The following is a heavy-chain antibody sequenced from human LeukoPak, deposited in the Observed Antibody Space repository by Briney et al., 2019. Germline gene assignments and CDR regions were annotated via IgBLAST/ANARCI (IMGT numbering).Heavy chain of an antibody. J-gene: IGHJ5*02. CDR3: ARGLSPRRAAAVWFDP. CDR1: GGSFSGYY. Sequence: SETLSLTCAVYGGSFSGYYWSWIRQPPGKGLEWIGEINHSGSTNYNPSPKSRVTISVDTSKNQFSLKLSSVTAADTAVYYCARGLSPRRAAAVWFDPWGQGTLVTVSS. V-gene: IGHV4-34*01. CDR2: INHSGST. D-gene: IGHD6-13*01.